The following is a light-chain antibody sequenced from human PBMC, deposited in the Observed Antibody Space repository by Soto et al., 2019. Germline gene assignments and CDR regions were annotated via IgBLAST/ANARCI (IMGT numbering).Light chain of an antibody. V-gene: IGKV3-20*01. CDR2: GAS. CDR1: QSVSSSY. Sequence: EIVLTQSPGTLSLSPGERATLSCRASQSVSSSYLAWYQQKPGQAPRLLIYGASSRATVIPDRFSGSGSGTDFTLTISRLEPEDFAVYYCQQYGSSPGGFGQGTKVEIK. J-gene: IGKJ1*01. CDR3: QQYGSSPGG.